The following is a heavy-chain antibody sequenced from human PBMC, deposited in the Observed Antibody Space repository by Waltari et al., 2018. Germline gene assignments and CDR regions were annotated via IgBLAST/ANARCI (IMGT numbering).Heavy chain of an antibody. CDR3: TRKAGYFDWLFVGDDAFDI. CDR1: GFTFSSYW. J-gene: IGHJ3*02. CDR2: IKQDGSEK. V-gene: IGHV3-7*01. D-gene: IGHD3-9*01. Sequence: EVQLVESGGGLVQPGGSLRLSCAASGFTFSSYWMSWVRQAPVKGLEWLANIKQDGSEKYYVDSVKGRFTISRDNAKNSLYLQMNSLRAEDTAVYYCTRKAGYFDWLFVGDDAFDIWGQGTMVTVSS.